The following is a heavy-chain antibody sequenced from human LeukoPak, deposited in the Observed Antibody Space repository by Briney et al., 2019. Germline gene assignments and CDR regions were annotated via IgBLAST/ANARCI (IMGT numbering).Heavy chain of an antibody. CDR3: ARVSGSGSYYDASYYYFDY. CDR1: GHSFVRYW. D-gene: IGHD3-10*01. J-gene: IGHJ4*02. Sequence: PGESLKISCRGSGHSFVRYWLAWVRQMPGQGLEWMGIIYPGDSDTRYSPSFEGQVTISADKFLTTAYLQWSSLKASDPAMYYCARVSGSGSYYDASYYYFDYWGQGTLVTVSS. V-gene: IGHV5-51*01. CDR2: IYPGDSDT.